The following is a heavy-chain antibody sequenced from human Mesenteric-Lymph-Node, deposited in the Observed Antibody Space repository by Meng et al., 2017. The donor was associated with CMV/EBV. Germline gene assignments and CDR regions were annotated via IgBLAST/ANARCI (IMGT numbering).Heavy chain of an antibody. D-gene: IGHD2-2*01. V-gene: IGHV1-46*01. J-gene: IGHJ6*02. CDR1: GYTFTNFY. CDR2: INPSGGGT. CDR3: ARSVVVVPAARRYYYYGMDV. Sequence: ASVKVSCKASGYTFTNFYMHWVRQAPGQGLEWMGMINPSGGGTSYAQKFQGRVTMTRDTSISTAYMELSRLRSDDTAVYYCARSVVVVPAARRYYYYGMDVWGQGTTVTVSS.